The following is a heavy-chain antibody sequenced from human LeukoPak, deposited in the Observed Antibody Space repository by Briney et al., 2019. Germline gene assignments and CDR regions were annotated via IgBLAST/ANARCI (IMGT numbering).Heavy chain of an antibody. CDR1: GYTFTSYG. CDR2: ISAYNGNT. J-gene: IGHJ4*02. D-gene: IGHD3-10*01. Sequence: GASVKVSCKASGYTFTSYGISWVRQAPGQGLEWMGWISAYNGNTNYAQKLQGRVTMTTDTSTSTAYMELRSLRSDDTAVYYCASTRHYYGSGSYYRPFDYWGQGTLVTVSS. V-gene: IGHV1-18*01. CDR3: ASTRHYYGSGSYYRPFDY.